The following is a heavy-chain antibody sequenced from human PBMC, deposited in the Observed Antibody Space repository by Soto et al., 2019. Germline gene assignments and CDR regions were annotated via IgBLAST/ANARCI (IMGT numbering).Heavy chain of an antibody. CDR1: GFTFSSYA. CDR2: ISDSGDST. V-gene: IGHV3-23*01. J-gene: IGHJ6*02. CDR3: ARGVGGSYSNYYYGMDV. Sequence: EAQLLESGGGLVQPGGSLRLSCAASGFTFSSYAMSWVRQAPGKGLEWVSTISDSGDSTYYADSVKGRFTISRDNSKNTLYLQMNSLRAEDTALYYCARGVGGSYSNYYYGMDVWGQGTTVTVSS. D-gene: IGHD1-26*01.